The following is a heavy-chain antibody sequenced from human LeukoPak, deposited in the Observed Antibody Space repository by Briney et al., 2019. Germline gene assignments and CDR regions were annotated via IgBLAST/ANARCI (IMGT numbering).Heavy chain of an antibody. J-gene: IGHJ4*02. CDR3: AKEGRYGEYFDY. CDR2: IKPDGSEK. CDR1: AITFSNSW. V-gene: IGHV3-7*01. D-gene: IGHD4-17*01. Sequence: PGGSLRLSCAASAITFSNSWMNWVRQAPGEGLEWVATIKPDGSEKWYVNSVKGRFTISRDNAKNSLYLQMNSLRAEDTAVYYCAKEGRYGEYFDYWGQGTLVTVSS.